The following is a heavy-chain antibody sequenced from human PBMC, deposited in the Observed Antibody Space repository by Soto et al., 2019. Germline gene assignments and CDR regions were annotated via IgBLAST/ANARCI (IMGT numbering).Heavy chain of an antibody. CDR3: ARNTSPYLDY. CDR2: ISSSGDSP. V-gene: IGHV3-23*01. D-gene: IGHD1-1*01. Sequence: GSLRLSCAASGFTFSNYAMSWVRQAPGKGLEWVSAISSSGDSPYYADSVKGRFTVSRDNSKNTLYLQMNSLRVEDTAIYYCARNTSPYLDYWGQGTLVTVSS. CDR1: GFTFSNYA. J-gene: IGHJ4*02.